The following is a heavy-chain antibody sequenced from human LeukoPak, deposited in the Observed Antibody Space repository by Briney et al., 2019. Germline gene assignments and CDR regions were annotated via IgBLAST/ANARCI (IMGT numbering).Heavy chain of an antibody. CDR2: IYYSGST. D-gene: IGHD5-18*01. V-gene: IGHV4-59*01. CDR3: AREDSTIGRYFDY. J-gene: IGHJ4*02. CDR1: GGSISSYY. Sequence: SETLSLTCTVSGGSISSYYWSWIRQPPGKGLEWIGYIYYSGSTNYNPSLKSRVTISVDTSKNQFSLKLSSVTAADTAVYYCAREDSTIGRYFDYWGQGTLVTVSS.